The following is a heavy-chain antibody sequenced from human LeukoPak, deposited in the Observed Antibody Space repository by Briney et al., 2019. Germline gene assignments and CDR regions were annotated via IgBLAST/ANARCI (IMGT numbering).Heavy chain of an antibody. CDR3: ARGEAAAGSWWFDP. CDR2: IYHSGST. V-gene: IGHV4-4*02. Sequence: SETLSLTCAVSGGSISSDNWWSWVRQPPGTGLEWIGEIYHSGSTNYNPALKSRVTISVDKSKNQCSLKLSSVTAADTAVYYCARGEAAAGSWWFDPWGQGTLVTVSS. J-gene: IGHJ5*02. D-gene: IGHD6-13*01. CDR1: GGSISSDNW.